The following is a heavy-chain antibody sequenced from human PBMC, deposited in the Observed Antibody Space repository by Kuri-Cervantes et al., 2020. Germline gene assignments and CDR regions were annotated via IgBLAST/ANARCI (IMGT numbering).Heavy chain of an antibody. CDR3: ARDYDILTGRDY. CDR1: GGTFSSYT. J-gene: IGHJ4*02. V-gene: IGHV1-69*04. D-gene: IGHD3-9*01. CDR2: IIPILGIA. Sequence: SVKVSCKASGGTFSSYTISWVRQAPGQGLEWMGRIIPILGIANYAQKFQGRVTITADKSTSTAYMELSSLRSEDTAAYYCARDYDILTGRDYWGQGTLVTVSS.